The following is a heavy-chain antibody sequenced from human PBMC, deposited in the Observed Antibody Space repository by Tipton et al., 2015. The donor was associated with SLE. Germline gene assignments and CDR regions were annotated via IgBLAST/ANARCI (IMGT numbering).Heavy chain of an antibody. CDR2: IHYSGTT. V-gene: IGHV4-39*07. J-gene: IGHJ4*02. Sequence: TLSLTCTVSGFSISSSSYTWGWIRPPPGKGLEWIGTIHYSGTTYYNPSLRSRLTISVDTSKNQFSLKLSSVTAADTAIYYCARTLRQTDDYWGQGILVPVSS. CDR3: ARTLRQTDDY. CDR1: GFSISSSSYT. D-gene: IGHD2-21*02.